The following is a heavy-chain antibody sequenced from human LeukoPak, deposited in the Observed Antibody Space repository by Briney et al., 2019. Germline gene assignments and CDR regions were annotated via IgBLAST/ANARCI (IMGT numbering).Heavy chain of an antibody. CDR3: ARGPPGWFHDISKRGLFDP. D-gene: IGHD3-10*01. J-gene: IGHJ5*02. CDR2: INPSGSNT. Sequence: ASVKVSCKASGYTLSTYYLHWVRQAPGQGVEWMGIINPSGSNTNYAQKFKGRVTMTRDASTSTVFMELSSLRSDDTAVYYCARGPPGWFHDISKRGLFDPWGQGTLVIVSS. CDR1: GYTLSTYY. V-gene: IGHV1-46*01.